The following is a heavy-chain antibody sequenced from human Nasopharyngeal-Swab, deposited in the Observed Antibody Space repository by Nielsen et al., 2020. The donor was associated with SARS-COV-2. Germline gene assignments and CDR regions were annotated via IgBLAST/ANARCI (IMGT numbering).Heavy chain of an antibody. CDR1: GDSVPSNSAA. J-gene: IGHJ3*02. Sequence: SQTLSLTCSISGDSVPSNSAAWNWIRQSPSRGLEWLGRTYYRSKWANDYAVSVKSRMTINPDKSKNQFSLQLNSVTPEDTAVYYCARDGPYNPGALTTFDIWGQGTMVTVSS. D-gene: IGHD1-14*01. CDR3: ARDGPYNPGALTTFDI. CDR2: TYYRSKWAN. V-gene: IGHV6-1*01.